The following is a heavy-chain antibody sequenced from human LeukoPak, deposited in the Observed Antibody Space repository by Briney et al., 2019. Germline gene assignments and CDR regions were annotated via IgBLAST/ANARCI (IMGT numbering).Heavy chain of an antibody. J-gene: IGHJ6*03. D-gene: IGHD3-16*01. V-gene: IGHV3-48*01. CDR3: ARGGLFGVIFSFAHSYYMDV. CDR2: ISSRSSTI. CDR1: GFTFSSYS. Sequence: PGGSLRLSCAASGFTFSSYSMNWVRQAPGKGLEWVSYISSRSSTIFYADSVKGRFTISRDNAKNLLFLQMNSLRAEDTAVYYCARGGLFGVIFSFAHSYYMDVWGKGTTVTVSS.